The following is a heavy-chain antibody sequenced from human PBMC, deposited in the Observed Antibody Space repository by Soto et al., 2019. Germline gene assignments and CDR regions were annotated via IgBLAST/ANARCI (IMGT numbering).Heavy chain of an antibody. J-gene: IGHJ2*01. V-gene: IGHV2-5*02. Sequence: QITLKESGPTLVKPTQTLTLTCTFSGFSLSTSGVGVGWIRQPPGKALEWLALIYWDDDKRYSPSLKSRLTITKDTSKNQVVLTMTNMDPVDTATYYCAHRYDSSGYYYDWYFDLWGRGTLVTVSS. CDR3: AHRYDSSGYYYDWYFDL. CDR1: GFSLSTSGVG. D-gene: IGHD3-22*01. CDR2: IYWDDDK.